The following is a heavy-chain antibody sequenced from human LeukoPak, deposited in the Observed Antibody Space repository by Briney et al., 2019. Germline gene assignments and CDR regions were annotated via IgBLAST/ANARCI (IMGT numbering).Heavy chain of an antibody. CDR2: ISGSGGST. CDR1: GFTFSSYA. V-gene: IGHV3-23*01. Sequence: GGSLILSCAASGFTFSSYAMSWVRQAPGKGLEWVSAISGSGGSTYYADSVKGRFTISRDNSKNTLYLQMNSLRAEDTAVYYCAKGGIVVVVAAPWGQGTLVTVSS. CDR3: AKGGIVVVVAAP. J-gene: IGHJ4*02. D-gene: IGHD2-15*01.